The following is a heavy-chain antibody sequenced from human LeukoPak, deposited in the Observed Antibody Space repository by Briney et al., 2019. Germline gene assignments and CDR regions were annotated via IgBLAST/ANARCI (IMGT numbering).Heavy chain of an antibody. J-gene: IGHJ3*02. V-gene: IGHV4-39*07. CDR3: ATQPSEREWKQWTFDI. Sequence: PSETLSLTCTVSGGSISSSSCYWGWIRQPPGKGLEWLGSIYYSGSTYYNPSLKSRVTISVDKSKKQLSLKLSSVTAADTAVYYCATQPSEREWKQWTFDIWGQGTMVPLPS. CDR1: GGSISSSSCY. CDR2: IYYSGST. D-gene: IGHD5-12*01.